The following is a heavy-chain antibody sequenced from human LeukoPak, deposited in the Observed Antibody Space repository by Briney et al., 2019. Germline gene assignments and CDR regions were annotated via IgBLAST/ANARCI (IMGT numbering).Heavy chain of an antibody. Sequence: SETLSLTCAVYGGSFSGYYWSWIRQPPGKGLEWIGEINHSGSTNYNPSLKSRVTISVDTSKNQFSLKLSSVTAADTAVYYCARETRDYYYYYCMDVWGKGTTVTISS. J-gene: IGHJ6*03. V-gene: IGHV4-34*01. CDR2: INHSGST. CDR3: ARETRDYYYYYCMDV. CDR1: GGSFSGYY.